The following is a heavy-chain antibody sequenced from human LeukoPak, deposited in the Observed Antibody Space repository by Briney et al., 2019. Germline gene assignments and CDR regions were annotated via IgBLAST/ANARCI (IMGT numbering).Heavy chain of an antibody. CDR3: ARDPEQLGWFDP. D-gene: IGHD6-6*01. Sequence: GASVKVSCKASGYTFTDYYMHWVRQAPGQGLEWMGGIIPIFGTANYAQKFQVRVTITADESTSTAYMELSSLRSEDTAVYYCARDPEQLGWFDPWGQGTLVTVSS. CDR1: GYTFTDYY. J-gene: IGHJ5*02. V-gene: IGHV1-69*13. CDR2: IIPIFGTA.